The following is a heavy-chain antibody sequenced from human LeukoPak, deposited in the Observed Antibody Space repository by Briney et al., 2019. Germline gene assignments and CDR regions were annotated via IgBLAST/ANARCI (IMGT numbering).Heavy chain of an antibody. J-gene: IGHJ4*02. D-gene: IGHD2-15*01. CDR2: ISGYNGNT. Sequence: ASVKVSCKASGYTFTTYGLNWVRQAPGQGLEWMGWISGYNGNTNYAQKFQGRVTMTKDTSTSTGYMELRSLTSDDTAIYYCARISSPGYCTAGTCYPGYWGQGTLVTVSS. CDR1: GYTFTTYG. V-gene: IGHV1-18*01. CDR3: ARISSPGYCTAGTCYPGY.